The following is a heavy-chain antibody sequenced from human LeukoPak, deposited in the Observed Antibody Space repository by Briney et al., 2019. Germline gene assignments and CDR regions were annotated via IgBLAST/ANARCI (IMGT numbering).Heavy chain of an antibody. CDR3: ARLNFFRYYFDY. J-gene: IGHJ4*02. CDR2: IYPADSDT. CDR1: GYSFTSYW. D-gene: IGHD1-20*01. Sequence: GESLKISRKGSGYSFTSYWIGWVRQMPGKGLEWMGIIYPADSDTRYTPSFQGQVTISADKSISTAYLQWSSLKASDTAMYYCARLNFFRYYFDYWGQGTLVTVSS. V-gene: IGHV5-51*01.